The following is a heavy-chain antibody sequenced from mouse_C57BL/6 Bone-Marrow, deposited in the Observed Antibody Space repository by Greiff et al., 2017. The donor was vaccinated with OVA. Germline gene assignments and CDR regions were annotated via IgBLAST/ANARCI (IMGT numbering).Heavy chain of an antibody. J-gene: IGHJ2*01. D-gene: IGHD2-1*01. Sequence: EVQGVESGGGLVKPGGSLKLSCAASGFTFSSYAISDGGSYTYYPDNVKGRFTISRDNAKNNLYLQMSHLKSEDTAMYYCASLSTINYWGQGTTLTVSS. CDR2: SDGGSYT. V-gene: IGHV5-4*01. CDR1: GFTFSSYA. CDR3: ASLSTINY.